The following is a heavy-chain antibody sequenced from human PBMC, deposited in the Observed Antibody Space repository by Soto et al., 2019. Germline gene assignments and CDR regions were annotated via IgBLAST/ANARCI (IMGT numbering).Heavy chain of an antibody. Sequence: GGSLRLSCTASGLTLRNYWVHWVRQVPGKGLMWVARVDNDGTGTSYADSVKGRFTVSRDNSKNILYLQMNSLRAEDTAVYHCARDPGADAPIDYWGQGALVTVS. D-gene: IGHD2-8*02. J-gene: IGHJ4*02. CDR3: ARDPGADAPIDY. CDR1: GLTLRNYW. CDR2: VDNDGTGT. V-gene: IGHV3-74*01.